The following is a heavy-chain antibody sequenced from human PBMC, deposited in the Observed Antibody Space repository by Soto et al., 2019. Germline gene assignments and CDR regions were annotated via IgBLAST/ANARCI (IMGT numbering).Heavy chain of an antibody. J-gene: IGHJ6*02. V-gene: IGHV1-2*02. Sequence: ASVKVSCKASGYTFTGYYMHWVRQAPGQVLEWMGWINPNSGGTNYAQKFQGRVTMTRDTSISTAYMELSRLRSDDTAVYYCARDPYSSRRSYYYYGMDVWGQGTTVTVSS. CDR1: GYTFTGYY. D-gene: IGHD6-13*01. CDR2: INPNSGGT. CDR3: ARDPYSSRRSYYYYGMDV.